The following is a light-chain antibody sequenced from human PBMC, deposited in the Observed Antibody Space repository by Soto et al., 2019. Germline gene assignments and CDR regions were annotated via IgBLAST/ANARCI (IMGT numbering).Light chain of an antibody. V-gene: IGLV1-44*01. CDR3: ASWDDSLNGPV. CDR2: IDN. J-gene: IGLJ2*01. Sequence: QSVLTQPPSASGTPGQRVSIPCSGSTSNIGSQTVNWYQRLPGTAPNLLIYIDNHRPSGVPDRFSCSTSGTSASLVISGLQYEDEADYFCASWDDSLNGPVFGGGTKLTVL. CDR1: TSNIGSQT.